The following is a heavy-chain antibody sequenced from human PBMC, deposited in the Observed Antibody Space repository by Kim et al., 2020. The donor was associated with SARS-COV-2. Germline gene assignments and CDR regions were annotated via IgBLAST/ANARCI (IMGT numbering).Heavy chain of an antibody. D-gene: IGHD6-6*01. CDR3: AREGSSSSFDY. Sequence: KYYADFVKGRFTISRDNSKNTLYLQMNSLRAEDTAVYYCAREGSSSSFDYWGQGTLVTVSS. CDR2: K. J-gene: IGHJ4*02. V-gene: IGHV3-33*01.